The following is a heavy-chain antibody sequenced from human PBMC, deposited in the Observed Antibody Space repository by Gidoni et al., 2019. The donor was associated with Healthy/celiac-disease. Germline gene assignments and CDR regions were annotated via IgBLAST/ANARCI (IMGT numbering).Heavy chain of an antibody. CDR3: ARGVITFGGGGMDV. CDR2: IYTSGST. J-gene: IGHJ6*02. V-gene: IGHV4-4*07. CDR1: GGSISSYY. Sequence: QVQLQESGPGLVKPSETLSLPCPAPGGSISSYYWSWIRQPAGKGLEWIGRIYTSGSTNYNPSLKSRVTMSVDTSKNQFSLKLSSVTAADTAVYYCARGVITFGGGGMDVWGQGTTVTVSS. D-gene: IGHD3-16*01.